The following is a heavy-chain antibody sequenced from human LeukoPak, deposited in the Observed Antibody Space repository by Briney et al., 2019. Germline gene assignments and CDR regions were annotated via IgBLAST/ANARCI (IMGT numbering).Heavy chain of an antibody. Sequence: HTGGPLRLSCAASRFTFNDYTMHWVRQAPGKGLEWVSLISWNGGSTHYADSVKGRFTISRDNSKNSLFLQMHSLRTEDTALYYCAKADGGGYAHFQHWGQGTPVTVSS. CDR3: AKADGGGYAHFQH. CDR2: ISWNGGST. J-gene: IGHJ1*01. CDR1: RFTFNDYT. V-gene: IGHV3-43*01. D-gene: IGHD5-12*01.